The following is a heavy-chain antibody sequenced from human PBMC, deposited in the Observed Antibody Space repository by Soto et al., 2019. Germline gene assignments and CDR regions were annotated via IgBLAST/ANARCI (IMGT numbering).Heavy chain of an antibody. CDR1: GFTFSSYG. CDR2: ISYDGSNK. V-gene: IGHV3-30*18. J-gene: IGHJ6*02. CDR3: AKDASLGGLDV. D-gene: IGHD7-27*01. Sequence: PGGSLRLYCAASGFTFSSYGMHWVRQAPGKGLEWVAVISYDGSNKYYADSVKGRFTISRDNSKNTLYLQMNSLRAEDTAVYYCAKDASLGGLDVWGQGTTVTVSS.